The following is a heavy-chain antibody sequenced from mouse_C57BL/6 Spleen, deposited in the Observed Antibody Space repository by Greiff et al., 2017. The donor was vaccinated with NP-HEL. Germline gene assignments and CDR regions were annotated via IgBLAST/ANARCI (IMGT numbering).Heavy chain of an antibody. CDR2: ISSGSSTI. V-gene: IGHV5-17*01. D-gene: IGHD2-3*01. Sequence: EVKLVESGGGLVKPGGSLKLSCAASGFTFSDYGMHWVRQAPEKGLEWVAYISSGSSTIYYADTVKGRFTISRDNAKNTLFLQMTSLRSEDTAMYYCARPGDGYYGDYWYFDVWGTGTTVTVSS. CDR3: ARPGDGYYGDYWYFDV. J-gene: IGHJ1*03. CDR1: GFTFSDYG.